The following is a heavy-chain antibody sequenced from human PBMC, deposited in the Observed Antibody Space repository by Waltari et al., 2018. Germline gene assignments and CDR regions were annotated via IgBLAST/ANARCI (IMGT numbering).Heavy chain of an antibody. J-gene: IGHJ3*02. D-gene: IGHD3-3*01. CDR3: ARSGDYYWSTPKALI. V-gene: IGHV4-59*01. CDR1: GGSISSYY. CDR2: IYYSGST. Sequence: QVQLQESGPGLVKPSETLSLTCTVSGGSISSYYWSWIRQPPGKGLEWIGYIYYSGSTNCNPSLKSRVTISVDTSKNQFSLKLSSVTAADTTVYYCARSGDYYWSTPKALIWGQGTMVTVSS.